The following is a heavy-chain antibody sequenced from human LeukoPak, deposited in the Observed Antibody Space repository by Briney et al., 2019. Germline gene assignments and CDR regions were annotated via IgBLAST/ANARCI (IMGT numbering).Heavy chain of an antibody. CDR3: ASDSVRGVIISGYYMDV. J-gene: IGHJ6*03. D-gene: IGHD3-10*01. Sequence: SVKVSCKASGFTFTSSAMQWVRQARGQRLEWIGWIVVGSGNTNYAQKFQERVTITRDMSTSTAYMELSSLRSDDTAVYYCASDSVRGVIISGYYMDVWGKGTTVTVSS. CDR2: IVVGSGNT. V-gene: IGHV1-58*02. CDR1: GFTFTSSA.